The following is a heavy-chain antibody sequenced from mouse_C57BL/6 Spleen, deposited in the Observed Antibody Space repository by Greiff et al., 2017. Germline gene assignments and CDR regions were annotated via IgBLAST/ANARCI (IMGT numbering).Heavy chain of an antibody. CDR2: IDPSDSYT. Sequence: QVQLKQSGAELVMPGASVKLSCKASGYTFTSYWMHWVKQRPGQGLEWIGEIDPSDSYTNYNQKFKGKSTLTVDKSSSTAYMQLSSLTSEDSAVYYCARRLGSSYDYWGQGTTLTVSS. J-gene: IGHJ2*01. CDR3: ARRLGSSYDY. CDR1: GYTFTSYW. V-gene: IGHV1-69*01. D-gene: IGHD1-1*01.